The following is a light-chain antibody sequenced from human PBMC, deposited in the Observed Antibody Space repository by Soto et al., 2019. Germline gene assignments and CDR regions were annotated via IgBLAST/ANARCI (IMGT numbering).Light chain of an antibody. Sequence: EIVLTQSPGTLSLSPGERATLSCRASQSVYNNYLAWYQQKPGQTPRLLVNGASNRATGIPDRFSGGGSGTDLPLTTSSLEPEDFAVYYFQQYGLPPHSFGQGTRVEIK. CDR2: GAS. J-gene: IGKJ2*01. CDR1: QSVYNNY. V-gene: IGKV3-20*01. CDR3: QQYGLPPHS.